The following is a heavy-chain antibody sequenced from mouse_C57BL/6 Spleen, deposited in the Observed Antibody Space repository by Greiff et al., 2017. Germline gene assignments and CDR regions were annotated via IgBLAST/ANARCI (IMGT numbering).Heavy chain of an antibody. Sequence: VQLQQPGAELVKPGASVKLSCKASGYTFTSYWMQWVKQRPGQGLEWIGEIDPSDSYTNYNQKFKGKATLTVDTSSSTAYMQLSSLTSEDSAVYYCARRRDGYFDYWGQGTTLTVSS. V-gene: IGHV1-50*01. J-gene: IGHJ2*01. D-gene: IGHD3-3*01. CDR2: IDPSDSYT. CDR1: GYTFTSYW. CDR3: ARRRDGYFDY.